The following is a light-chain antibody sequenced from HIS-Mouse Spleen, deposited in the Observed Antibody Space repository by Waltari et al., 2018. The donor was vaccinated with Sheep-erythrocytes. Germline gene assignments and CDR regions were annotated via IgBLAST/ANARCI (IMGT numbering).Light chain of an antibody. CDR3: QQYGSSPLFT. Sequence: LTQSPSSLSASVGDRVTITCRASQGISSALAWYQQKPGQAPRLLIYGASSRATGIPDRFSGSGSGTDFTLTISRLEPEDFAVYYCQQYGSSPLFTFGPGTKVDIK. CDR2: GAS. V-gene: IGKV3-20*01. J-gene: IGKJ3*01. CDR1: QGISSA.